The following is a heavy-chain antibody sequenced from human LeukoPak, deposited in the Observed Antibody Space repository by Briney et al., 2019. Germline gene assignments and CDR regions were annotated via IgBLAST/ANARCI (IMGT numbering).Heavy chain of an antibody. V-gene: IGHV1-2*02. CDR1: GYTFTGYY. CDR2: INPNSGGT. Sequence: ASVKVSCKASGYTFTGYYMHWVRQAPGQGLEWMGWINPNSGGTNYAQKFQGRVTMTRDTSISTAHMELSRLRSDDTAVYYCARDLALQLPQGYWGQGTLVTVSS. D-gene: IGHD2-2*01. CDR3: ARDLALQLPQGY. J-gene: IGHJ4*02.